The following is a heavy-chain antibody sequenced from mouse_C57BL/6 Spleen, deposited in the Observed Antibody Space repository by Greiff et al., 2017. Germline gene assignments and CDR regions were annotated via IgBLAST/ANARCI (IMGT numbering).Heavy chain of an antibody. CDR3: ARDSKGSAY. Sequence: QVQLQQPGAELVMPGASVKLSCKASGYTFTSYWMHWVKQRPGQGLEWIGEIDPSDSYTNYNQKFKGKATLTVDKSSSTAYMQLSSLTSEDSAVYYCARDSKGSAYWGEGTLVTVSA. J-gene: IGHJ3*01. CDR1: GYTFTSYW. V-gene: IGHV1-69*01. CDR2: IDPSDSYT. D-gene: IGHD2-5*01.